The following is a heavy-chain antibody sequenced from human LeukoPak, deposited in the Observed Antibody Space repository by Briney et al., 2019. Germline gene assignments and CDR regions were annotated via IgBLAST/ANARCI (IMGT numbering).Heavy chain of an antibody. V-gene: IGHV4-31*03. CDR3: ARSPAGSGSYDYYYYYGMDV. Sequence: SETLSLTCTVSGGSISSGGYFWRWIRQHPGKGLEWIGYIYYSGSTYYNPSLKSRVTISVDTSKNQFSLKLSSVTAADTAVYYCARSPAGSGSYDYYYYYGMDVWGQGTTVTVSS. CDR2: IYYSGST. D-gene: IGHD3-10*01. CDR1: GGSISSGGYF. J-gene: IGHJ6*02.